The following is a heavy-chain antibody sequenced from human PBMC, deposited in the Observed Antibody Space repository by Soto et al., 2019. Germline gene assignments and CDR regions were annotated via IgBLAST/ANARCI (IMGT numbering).Heavy chain of an antibody. D-gene: IGHD6-13*01. Sequence: EVQLVESGGGLVQPGGSLRLSCAASGFTVSSNYMSWVRQAPGKGLEWVSVIYSGGSTYYADSVKGRFTISRDNSKNTLDLQMNSLRAEDTAVYYCARGSIAASDYYYGMDVWGQGTTVTVSS. CDR1: GFTVSSNY. V-gene: IGHV3-66*01. J-gene: IGHJ6*02. CDR3: ARGSIAASDYYYGMDV. CDR2: IYSGGST.